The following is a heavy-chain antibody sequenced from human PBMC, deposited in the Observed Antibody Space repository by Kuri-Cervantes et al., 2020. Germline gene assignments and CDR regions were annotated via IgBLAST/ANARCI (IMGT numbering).Heavy chain of an antibody. CDR1: GFTFSSYS. J-gene: IGHJ4*02. Sequence: GGSLRLSCAASGFTFSSYSMNWVRQAPGKGLEWVANIKQDGSEKYYVDSVKGRFTISRDNAKNSLYLQMNSLRAEDTAVYYCANGHDTNCYNNWGQGTLVTVSS. CDR2: IKQDGSEK. CDR3: ANGHDTNCYNN. D-gene: IGHD2-2*02. V-gene: IGHV3-7*03.